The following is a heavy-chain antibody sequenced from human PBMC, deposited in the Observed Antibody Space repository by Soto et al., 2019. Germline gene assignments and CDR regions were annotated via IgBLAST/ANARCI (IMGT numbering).Heavy chain of an antibody. CDR1: GFTFSSYA. V-gene: IGHV3-30-3*01. J-gene: IGHJ6*02. Sequence: GGSLRLSCAASGFTFSSYAMHWVRQAPGKGLEWVAVISYDGSNKYYADSVKGRFTISRDNSKNTLYLQMNSLRAEDTAVYYCARDQNYSGTKHPLLVTDGMDVWGQGTTVTVSS. CDR3: ARDQNYSGTKHPLLVTDGMDV. CDR2: ISYDGSNK. D-gene: IGHD1-26*01.